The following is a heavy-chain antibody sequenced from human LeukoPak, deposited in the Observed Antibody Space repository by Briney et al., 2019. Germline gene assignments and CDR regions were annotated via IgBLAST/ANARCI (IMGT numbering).Heavy chain of an antibody. CDR3: ARAPATSWSNFDY. CDR2: IHHSGNT. J-gene: IGHJ4*02. Sequence: SEALSLICGVYVDSFSDHYWTWIRHPPGKGLECIGEIHHSGNTNYRLSLKSRVSISVDRSKNLFSLKLTSVTAADTAVYYCARAPATSWSNFDYWGQGTLVTVSS. CDR1: VDSFSDHY. D-gene: IGHD2-2*01. V-gene: IGHV4-34*01.